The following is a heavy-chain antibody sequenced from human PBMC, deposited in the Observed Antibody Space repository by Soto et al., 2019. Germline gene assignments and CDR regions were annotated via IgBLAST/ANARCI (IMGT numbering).Heavy chain of an antibody. CDR2: IIPIFGTA. V-gene: IGHV1-69*12. CDR1: GGTFSSYA. D-gene: IGHD3-16*02. CDR3: ARDRDGGLDYVWGSYRSPLDY. Sequence: QVQLVQSGAEVKKPGSSVKVSCKASGGTFSSYAISWVRQAPGQGLEWMGGIIPIFGTANYAQKFQGRVTITADESTSTAYMELSSLRSEDTAVYYCARDRDGGLDYVWGSYRSPLDYWGQGTLVTVSS. J-gene: IGHJ4*02.